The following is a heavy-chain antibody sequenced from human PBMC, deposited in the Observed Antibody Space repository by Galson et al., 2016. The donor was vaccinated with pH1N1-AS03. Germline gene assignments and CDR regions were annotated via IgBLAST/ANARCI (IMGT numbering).Heavy chain of an antibody. Sequence: PALVKPTQTLTLTRTFSGFSLTTIGAGVGWVRQPPGKALEWLALIYWDDDKRYRPSLKTRLSITKDPSRNQVVLTMTNVDPLDSGTYYCAHRYCSTDFSCYNFFDYWGQGTLLTVSS. CDR1: GFSLTTIGAG. J-gene: IGHJ4*02. CDR2: IYWDDDK. D-gene: IGHD2-15*01. CDR3: AHRYCSTDFSCYNFFDY. V-gene: IGHV2-5*02.